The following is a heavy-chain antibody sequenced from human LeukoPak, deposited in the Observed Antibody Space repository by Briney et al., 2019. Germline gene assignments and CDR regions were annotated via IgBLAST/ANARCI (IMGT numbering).Heavy chain of an antibody. Sequence: GGSLRLSCAASGFTFSSYAMSWVRQAPGKGLEWVSAISGSGGSTYYADSVKGRFTISRDNSKNTLYLQMNSLRAEDTAVYYCAKNSAYSSSWFIVYWGQGTLVTVSS. V-gene: IGHV3-23*01. J-gene: IGHJ4*02. CDR1: GFTFSSYA. CDR2: ISGSGGST. D-gene: IGHD6-13*01. CDR3: AKNSAYSSSWFIVY.